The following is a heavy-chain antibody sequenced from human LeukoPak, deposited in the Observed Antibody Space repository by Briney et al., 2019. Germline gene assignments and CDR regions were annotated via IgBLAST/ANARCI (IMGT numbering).Heavy chain of an antibody. D-gene: IGHD5-18*01. CDR1: GFTFSSYS. J-gene: IGHJ4*02. CDR2: ISSSSSTI. CDR3: AREPTDVDTAMAFDY. V-gene: IGHV3-48*01. Sequence: PGGSLRLSCAASGFTFSSYSMNWVRQAPGRGLEWVSYISSSSSTIYYADSVKGRFTISRDNAKNSLYLQMNSLRAEDTAAYYCAREPTDVDTAMAFDYWGQGTLVTVSS.